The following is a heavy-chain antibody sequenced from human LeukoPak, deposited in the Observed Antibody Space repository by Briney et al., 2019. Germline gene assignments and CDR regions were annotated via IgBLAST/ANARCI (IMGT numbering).Heavy chain of an antibody. CDR3: ARDRVVRGVIILYGMDV. J-gene: IGHJ6*02. CDR2: IYYSGTT. D-gene: IGHD3-10*01. V-gene: IGHV4-59*01. Sequence: PSETLSLTCSVSGGSISSYYWSWIRQSPGKGLEWIGYIYYSGTTNYNPSLKSRVTISVDTSKNQFSLKLSSVTAADTAVYYCARDRVVRGVIILYGMDVWGQGTTVTVSS. CDR1: GGSISSYY.